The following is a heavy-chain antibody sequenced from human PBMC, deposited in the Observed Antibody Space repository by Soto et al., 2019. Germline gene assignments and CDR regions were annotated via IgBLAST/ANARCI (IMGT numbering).Heavy chain of an antibody. CDR3: ARQDDFWSGRYYYYGMDV. J-gene: IGHJ6*02. Sequence: PSETLSLTCTVSGGSISSSSYYWGWIRQPPGKGLEWIGSIYYSGSTYYNPSLKSRVTISVDTSKNQFSLKLSSVTAADTAVYYRARQDDFWSGRYYYYGMDVWGQGTTVTVSS. CDR1: GGSISSSSYY. V-gene: IGHV4-39*01. CDR2: IYYSGST. D-gene: IGHD3-3*01.